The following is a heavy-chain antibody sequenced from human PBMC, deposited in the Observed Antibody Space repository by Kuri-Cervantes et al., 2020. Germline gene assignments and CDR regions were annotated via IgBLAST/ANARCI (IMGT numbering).Heavy chain of an antibody. CDR2: INTNTVNP. V-gene: IGHV7-4-1*02. Sequence: ASVKVSCKASGYTFTSYAMNWVRQAPGQGLEWMGWINTNTVNPTYAQGFTGRFVFSLDTSVSTAYLQISSLKAEDTAVYYCARDTDYGDYASFLVFDYWGQGTLVPSPQ. CDR1: GYTFTSYA. D-gene: IGHD4-17*01. CDR3: ARDTDYGDYASFLVFDY. J-gene: IGHJ4*02.